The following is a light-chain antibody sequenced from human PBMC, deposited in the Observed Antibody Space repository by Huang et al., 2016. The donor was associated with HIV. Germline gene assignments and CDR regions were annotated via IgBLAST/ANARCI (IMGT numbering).Light chain of an antibody. CDR2: WAS. CDR3: QQYYTTPRT. J-gene: IGKJ2*01. Sequence: DIVMTQSPASLSVSLGERATINSKSSQSLLSASNNKNNLGCYQQKPGHPPKLLLYWASTRAPGVPVRFSGSGSGPDFSLTISGLQAEDVAIYYCQQYYTTPRTFGPGTKVDIK. V-gene: IGKV4-1*01. CDR1: QSLLSASNNKNN.